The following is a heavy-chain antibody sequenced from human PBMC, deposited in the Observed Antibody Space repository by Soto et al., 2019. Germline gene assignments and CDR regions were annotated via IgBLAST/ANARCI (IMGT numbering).Heavy chain of an antibody. CDR1: GFTFSSYS. V-gene: IGHV3-21*01. J-gene: IGHJ4*02. CDR3: ARDRADFGVVRKSFDY. Sequence: GGSLRLSCAASGFTFSSYSMNWVRQAPGKGLEWVSSISSSSSYIYYADSVKGRFTISRDNAKNSLYLQMNSLRAEDTAVYYCARDRADFGVVRKSFDYWGQGTLVTVSS. CDR2: ISSSSSYI. D-gene: IGHD3-3*01.